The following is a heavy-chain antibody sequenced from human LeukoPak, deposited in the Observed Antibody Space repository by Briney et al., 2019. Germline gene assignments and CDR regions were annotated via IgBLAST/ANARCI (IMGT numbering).Heavy chain of an antibody. D-gene: IGHD2-2*01. Sequence: PGGSLRLSCAASGNYWMHWVRQAPGKGLVWVSHINSDGSWTSYADSVKGRFTISKDNAKNTVYLQMNSLRAEDTAVYYCAKCVVVPAAAYYYYYYGMDVWGQGTTVTVSS. CDR3: AKCVVVPAAAYYYYYYGMDV. CDR1: GNYW. J-gene: IGHJ6*02. V-gene: IGHV3-74*01. CDR2: INSDGSWT.